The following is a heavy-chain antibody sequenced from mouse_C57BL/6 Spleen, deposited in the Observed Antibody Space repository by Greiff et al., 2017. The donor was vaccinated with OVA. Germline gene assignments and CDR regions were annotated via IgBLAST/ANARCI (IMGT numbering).Heavy chain of an antibody. CDR1: GYTFTSYW. Sequence: QVQLQQPGAELVRPGSSVKLSCKASGYTFTSYWMHWVKQRPIQGLEWIGNIDPSDSETHYNQKFKDKATLTVDKSSSTDYMQPSSLTSADSAVYYRARPSVPDGYYSFFDYWGQGNTRTVSS. D-gene: IGHD2-3*01. CDR3: ARPSVPDGYYSFFDY. CDR2: IDPSDSET. J-gene: IGHJ2*01. V-gene: IGHV1-52*01.